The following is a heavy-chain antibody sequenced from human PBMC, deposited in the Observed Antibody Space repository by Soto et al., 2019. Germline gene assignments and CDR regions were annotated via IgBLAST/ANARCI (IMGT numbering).Heavy chain of an antibody. CDR2: ISPMFGAA. D-gene: IGHD3-10*01. V-gene: IGHV1-69*19. Sequence: QVQLVQSGAEMKKPGSSVKVSCQSSGGTFNTYAMNWVRQAPGQGPEWMGDISPMFGAANYAPKFQGRVTITADDSTGTSYMQLSSLTSEETALYFCAREVQVHTPAFVYWGQGTLVTGSS. J-gene: IGHJ4*02. CDR3: AREVQVHTPAFVY. CDR1: GGTFNTYA.